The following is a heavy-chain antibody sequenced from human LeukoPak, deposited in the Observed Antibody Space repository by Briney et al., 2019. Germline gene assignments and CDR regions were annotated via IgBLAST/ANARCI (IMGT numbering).Heavy chain of an antibody. J-gene: IGHJ4*02. Sequence: GGSLRLSCVASGFTFSSYAMSWVCQAPGEGLEWVSTIIGSGSITYYADFVKGRFTISRDNSKETLYLQMDSLRAEDMAAYYCAKWEFTSGPGYFDYWGQGTLVTVSS. CDR3: AKWEFTSGPGYFDY. D-gene: IGHD3-10*01. CDR2: IIGSGSIT. V-gene: IGHV3-23*01. CDR1: GFTFSSYA.